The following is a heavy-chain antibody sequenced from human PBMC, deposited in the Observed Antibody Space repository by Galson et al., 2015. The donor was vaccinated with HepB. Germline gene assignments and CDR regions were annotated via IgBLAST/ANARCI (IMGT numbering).Heavy chain of an antibody. V-gene: IGHV4-4*07. CDR2: IYTSGST. CDR3: ARDSGTPTHIWSGYYTLSWFDP. CDR1: GGSISSYY. Sequence: LSLTCTVSGGSISSYYWSWIRQPAGKGLEWIGRIYTSGSTNYNPSLKSRVTMSVDTSKNQFSLKLSSVTAADTAVYYCARDSGTPTHIWSGYYTLSWFDPWGQGTLVTVSS. D-gene: IGHD3-3*01. J-gene: IGHJ5*02.